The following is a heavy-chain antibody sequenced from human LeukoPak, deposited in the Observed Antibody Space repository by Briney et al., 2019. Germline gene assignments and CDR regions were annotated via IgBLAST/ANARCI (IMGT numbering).Heavy chain of an antibody. D-gene: IGHD2-15*01. V-gene: IGHV4-34*01. J-gene: IGHJ3*02. CDR3: ARGQETPPLENGI. CDR2: INHSGST. CDR1: GGSFSGYY. Sequence: RASETLSLTCAVYGGSFSGYYWSWIRQPPGKGLEWIGEINHSGSTNYNPSLKSRVTIPVDTSKNQFSLKLSSVTAADTAVYYCARGQETPPLENGIWGQGTMVTVSS.